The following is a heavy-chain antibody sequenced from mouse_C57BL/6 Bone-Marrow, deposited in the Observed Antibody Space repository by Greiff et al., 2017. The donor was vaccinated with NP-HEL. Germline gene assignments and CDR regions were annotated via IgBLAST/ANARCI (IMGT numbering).Heavy chain of an antibody. CDR3: ARRGSSYVDY. D-gene: IGHD1-1*01. V-gene: IGHV1-69*01. CDR2: IDPSDSYT. CDR1: GYTFTSYW. J-gene: IGHJ2*01. Sequence: QVQLQQPGAELVMPGASVKLSCKASGYTFTSYWMHWVKQRPGQGLEWIGEIDPSDSYTNYNQKFTGKSTLTVDKSSSTAYMQLSSLTSEDSAVYYCARRGSSYVDYWGQGTTLTVSS.